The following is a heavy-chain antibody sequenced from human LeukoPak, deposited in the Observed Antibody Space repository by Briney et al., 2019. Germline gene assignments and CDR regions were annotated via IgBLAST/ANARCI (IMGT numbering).Heavy chain of an antibody. V-gene: IGHV3-23*01. CDR3: AKYYDSSGYGY. J-gene: IGHJ4*02. CDR2: ISGSGGST. Sequence: GGSLRLPCAASGFTFSSYAMSWVRQAPGKGLEWVSAISGSGGSTYYADSVKGRFTISRDNSKNTLYLQMNSLRAEDTAVYYCAKYYDSSGYGYWGQGTLVTVSS. D-gene: IGHD3-22*01. CDR1: GFTFSSYA.